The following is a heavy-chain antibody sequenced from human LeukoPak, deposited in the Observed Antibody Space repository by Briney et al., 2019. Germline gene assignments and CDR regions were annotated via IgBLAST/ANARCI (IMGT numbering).Heavy chain of an antibody. J-gene: IGHJ3*02. CDR3: ARDKRGYTYGFAFDI. CDR2: IYSGGST. V-gene: IGHV3-53*01. CDR1: GFTVSSNY. Sequence: GGSLRLSCAASGFTVSSNYMSWVRQAPGKGLGWVSVIYSGGSTYYADSVKDRFTISRNNSKNTLYLQTNSLRAEDTAVYYCARDKRGYTYGFAFDIWGQGTMVTVSS. D-gene: IGHD5-18*01.